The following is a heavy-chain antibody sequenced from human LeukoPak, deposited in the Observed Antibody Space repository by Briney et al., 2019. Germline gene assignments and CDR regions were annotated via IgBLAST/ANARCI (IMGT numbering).Heavy chain of an antibody. J-gene: IGHJ4*02. CDR2: INHSGST. CDR1: GGSFSGYY. Sequence: SETLSLTCAVYGGSFSGYYWSWIRQPPGKGLEWNGEINHSGSTNYNPSLKSRVTISVDTSKNQFSLKLSSVTAADTAVYYCARGWGALTAPIGYWGQGTLVTVSS. D-gene: IGHD3-16*01. CDR3: ARGWGALTAPIGY. V-gene: IGHV4-34*01.